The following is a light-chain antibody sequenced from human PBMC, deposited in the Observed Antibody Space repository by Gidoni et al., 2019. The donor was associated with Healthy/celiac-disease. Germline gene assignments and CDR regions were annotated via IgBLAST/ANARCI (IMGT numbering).Light chain of an antibody. CDR2: GAS. V-gene: IGKV3-15*01. CDR3: QQYNNWPLGYT. J-gene: IGKJ2*01. CDR1: QSVSSN. Sequence: EIVMTQSPATLSVSPGERATLSCRASQSVSSNLAWYQQKPGQAPRLLIYGASTRATGIPARFSGSGSGKEFTLTISSLQSEDFAVYYCQQYNNWPLGYTFGQXTKLEIK.